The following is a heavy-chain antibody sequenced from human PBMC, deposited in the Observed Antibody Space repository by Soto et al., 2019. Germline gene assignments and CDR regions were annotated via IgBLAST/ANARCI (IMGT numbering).Heavy chain of an antibody. Sequence: KPSETLSLTCTVSGGSISSGDYYWSWIRQPPGKGLEWIGYIYYSGSTYYNPSLKSRVTISVDTSKNQFSLKLSSVTAADTAVYYCARALMYYDFWSGYYTRNYYYGMDVWGQGTTVTVSS. V-gene: IGHV4-30-4*01. CDR1: GGSISSGDYY. CDR2: IYYSGST. D-gene: IGHD3-3*01. J-gene: IGHJ6*02. CDR3: ARALMYYDFWSGYYTRNYYYGMDV.